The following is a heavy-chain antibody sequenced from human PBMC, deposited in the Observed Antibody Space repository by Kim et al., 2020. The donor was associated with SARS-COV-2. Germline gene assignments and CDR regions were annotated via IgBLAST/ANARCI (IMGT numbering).Heavy chain of an antibody. CDR1: GFTFSSYG. D-gene: IGHD6-19*01. CDR3: ARDPNLLVGAVAGTGDAFDI. V-gene: IGHV3-33*05. Sequence: GGSLRLSCAASGFTFSSYGMHWVRQAPGKGLEWVAVISYDGSNKYYADSVKGRFTISRDNSKNTLYLQMNSLRAEDTAVYYCARDPNLLVGAVAGTGDAFDIWGQGTMVTVSS. J-gene: IGHJ3*02. CDR2: ISYDGSNK.